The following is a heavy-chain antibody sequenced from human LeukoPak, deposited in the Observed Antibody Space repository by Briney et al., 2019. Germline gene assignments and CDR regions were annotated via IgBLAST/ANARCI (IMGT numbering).Heavy chain of an antibody. Sequence: GGSLRLSCAASGFTFSSYAMSWVRQAPGKGLEWVSAISGSGGSTYHADSVKGRFTISRDNSKNTLYLQMNSLRAEDTAVYYCAKGPYYYDSSAYHYGAFDIWGQGTMVTVSS. J-gene: IGHJ3*02. D-gene: IGHD3-22*01. V-gene: IGHV3-23*01. CDR2: ISGSGGST. CDR3: AKGPYYYDSSAYHYGAFDI. CDR1: GFTFSSYA.